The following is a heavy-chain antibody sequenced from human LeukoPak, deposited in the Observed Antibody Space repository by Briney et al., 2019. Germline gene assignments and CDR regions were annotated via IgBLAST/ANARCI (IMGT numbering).Heavy chain of an antibody. V-gene: IGHV3-30-3*01. CDR3: ARAQWLVSFLDY. J-gene: IGHJ4*02. CDR2: ISYDGSNK. D-gene: IGHD6-19*01. Sequence: GGSLRLSCAASGFTFSSYAMHWVRQAPGKGLEWVAVISYDGSNKHYADSVKGRFTISRDNSKNTLYLQMNSLRAEDTAVYYCARAQWLVSFLDYWGQGTLVTVSS. CDR1: GFTFSSYA.